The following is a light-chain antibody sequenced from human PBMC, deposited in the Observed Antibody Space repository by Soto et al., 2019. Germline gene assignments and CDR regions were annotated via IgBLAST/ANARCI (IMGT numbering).Light chain of an antibody. CDR2: EVS. CDR3: SSYTSTATRV. CDR1: SSDVDSYNR. Sequence: QSALTQPRSVSGSPGQSVTISCTGISSDVDSYNRVSWYQQPPGTAPKLMIYEVSNRPSGVPDRFSGSKSGNTASLTISGLQAEDEADYYCSSYTSTATRVFGGGTKLTVL. J-gene: IGLJ3*02. V-gene: IGLV2-18*02.